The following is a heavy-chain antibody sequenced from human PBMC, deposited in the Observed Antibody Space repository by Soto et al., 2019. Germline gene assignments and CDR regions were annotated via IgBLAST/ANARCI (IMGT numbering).Heavy chain of an antibody. J-gene: IGHJ5*02. CDR2: IYYSGTT. V-gene: IGHV4-59*08. D-gene: IGHD2-2*01. Sequence: SETLSLTCVVSGGSLSSYYWSWIRQPPGKGLEWIGYIYYSGTTYYNPSLKSRVTISVDTSKNQFSLKLNSVTAADTAVYYCARITSAFDPWGQGTLVTVSS. CDR3: ARITSAFDP. CDR1: GGSLSSYY.